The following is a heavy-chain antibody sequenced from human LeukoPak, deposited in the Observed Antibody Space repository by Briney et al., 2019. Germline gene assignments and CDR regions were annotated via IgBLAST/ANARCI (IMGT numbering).Heavy chain of an antibody. V-gene: IGHV1-18*04. J-gene: IGHJ4*02. CDR3: ARGSSSWHTEDDY. CDR2: ISAYNGNT. D-gene: IGHD6-13*01. Sequence: GASVNVSCKASGYTFTNYGISWVRQAPGQGREWRGWISAYNGNTKYAQKLQGRVTMTTDTSTSTAYMELRSLRSDDTAVYYCARGSSSWHTEDDYWGQGTLVTVSS. CDR1: GYTFTNYG.